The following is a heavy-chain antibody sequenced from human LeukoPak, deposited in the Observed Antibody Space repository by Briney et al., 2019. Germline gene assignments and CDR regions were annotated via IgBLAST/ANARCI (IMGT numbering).Heavy chain of an antibody. CDR3: AKGRLYYYDSSGYPYDAFDI. CDR1: GFTFSSYA. Sequence: GGSLRLSCAASGFTFSSYAMSWVRQAPGKGLEWVSAISGSGGSTYYADSVKGRFTISRDNSKNTLYLQMNSLRAEDTAVYYCAKGRLYYYDSSGYPYDAFDIWGQGTMVTVSS. J-gene: IGHJ3*02. CDR2: ISGSGGST. V-gene: IGHV3-23*01. D-gene: IGHD3-22*01.